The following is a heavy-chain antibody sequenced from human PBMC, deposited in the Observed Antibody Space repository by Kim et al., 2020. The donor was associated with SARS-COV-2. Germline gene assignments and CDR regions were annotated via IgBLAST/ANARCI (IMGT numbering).Heavy chain of an antibody. D-gene: IGHD2-21*01. Sequence: SETLSLTCTISGDSFSGSYYWSWVRQPPGKGLEWIGDIYNLGSTNYNPSLESRVTILGDMSKNRFSLKLSSVTPADTAVYYCARRGFVAYWYFDLWGRG. CDR3: ARRGFVAYWYFDL. V-gene: IGHV4-59*01. CDR1: GDSFSGSYY. J-gene: IGHJ2*01. CDR2: IYNLGST.